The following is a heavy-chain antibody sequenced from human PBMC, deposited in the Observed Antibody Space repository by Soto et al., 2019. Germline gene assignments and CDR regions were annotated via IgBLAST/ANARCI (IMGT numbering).Heavy chain of an antibody. Sequence: PSETLSLTCTVSGGSLSSGDYYWSWIRQPPGKGLEWIGYIYYSGSTYYNPSLKSRVTISVDTSKNQFPLKLSSVTAADTAVYYSARGPSYSDSYFDHWGQGTLVTVSS. V-gene: IGHV4-30-4*01. CDR1: GGSLSSGDYY. D-gene: IGHD4-17*01. CDR2: IYYSGST. CDR3: ARGPSYSDSYFDH. J-gene: IGHJ4*02.